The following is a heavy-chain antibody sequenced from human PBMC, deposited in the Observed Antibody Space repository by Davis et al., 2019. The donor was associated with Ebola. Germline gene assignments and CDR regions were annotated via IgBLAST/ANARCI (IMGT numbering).Heavy chain of an antibody. CDR2: IYYSGST. Sequence: PSETLSLTCTVSGGSISSYYWSWIRQPPGKGLEWIGYIYYSGSTNYNPSLKSRVTISVDTSKNQFSLKLSSVTAADTAVYYCARVIRSSSSSKDYYYYGMDVWGQGTTVTVSS. D-gene: IGHD6-6*01. V-gene: IGHV4-59*01. J-gene: IGHJ6*02. CDR3: ARVIRSSSSSKDYYYYGMDV. CDR1: GGSISSYY.